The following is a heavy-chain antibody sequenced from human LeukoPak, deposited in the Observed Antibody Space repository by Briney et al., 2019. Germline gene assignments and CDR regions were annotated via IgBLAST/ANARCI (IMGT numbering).Heavy chain of an antibody. V-gene: IGHV3-7*01. J-gene: IGHJ4*02. D-gene: IGHD3-10*01. CDR2: IKQDGSLA. Sequence: GGSLRLSCAASGFTFENYWMPWFRLPPGKGPEWVANIKQDGSLAHYLDSVKGRFTISRDNTNNSLILQMNSLLAEDTAVYYCARWTGVIDQWGQGTLVTVSS. CDR1: GFTFENYW. CDR3: ARWTGVIDQ.